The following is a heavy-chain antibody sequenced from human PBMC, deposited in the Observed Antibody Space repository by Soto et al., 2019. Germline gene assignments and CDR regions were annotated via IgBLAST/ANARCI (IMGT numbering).Heavy chain of an antibody. CDR3: ARDGGVAATLANYFDY. D-gene: IGHD2-15*01. CDR2: ISYDGSNK. Sequence: QEQLVESGGGVVQPGRSLRLSCAASGFAFSSYGMHWVRQAPGKGLEWVAVISYDGSNKYYADSVKGRFTLSRDNSKNTLYLQMNSLGVEDTAVYYCARDGGVAATLANYFDYWGQGTLVTVSS. CDR1: GFAFSSYG. V-gene: IGHV3-30*03. J-gene: IGHJ4*02.